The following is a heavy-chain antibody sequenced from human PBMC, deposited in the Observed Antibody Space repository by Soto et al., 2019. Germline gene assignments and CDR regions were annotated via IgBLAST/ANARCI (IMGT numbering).Heavy chain of an antibody. J-gene: IGHJ6*03. V-gene: IGHV4-39*01. Sequence: SETLSLTCTGSGGSISSSSYYWGWIRQAQGKGLEWIGSIYYSGRTYYNPSVKSRNRMSVDTSKNQYSLQLSSVNAADAAVYYCATRITAAGTYHNYYYMDVWGKGTTVTVSS. CDR3: ATRITAAGTYHNYYYMDV. CDR1: GGSISSSSYY. D-gene: IGHD6-13*01. CDR2: IYYSGRT.